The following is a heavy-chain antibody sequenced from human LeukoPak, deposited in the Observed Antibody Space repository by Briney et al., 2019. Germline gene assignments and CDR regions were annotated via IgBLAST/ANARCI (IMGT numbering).Heavy chain of an antibody. CDR1: GGSISSYY. CDR3: ARHQTNYDFWSGYSDYYFDY. Sequence: KPSETLSLTCTVSGGSISSYYWSWIRQPPGKGLEWIGYIYTSGSTNYNPSLKSRVTISVDTSKNQFSLKLSSVTAADTAVYYCARHQTNYDFWSGYSDYYFDYWGQGTLVTVSS. CDR2: IYTSGST. J-gene: IGHJ4*02. D-gene: IGHD3-3*01. V-gene: IGHV4-4*09.